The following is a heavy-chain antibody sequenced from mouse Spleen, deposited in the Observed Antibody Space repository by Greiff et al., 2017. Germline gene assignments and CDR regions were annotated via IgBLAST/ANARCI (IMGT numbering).Heavy chain of an antibody. V-gene: IGHV1-7*01. D-gene: IGHD1-1*02. CDR3: ARENGGNYGARAMDY. Sequence: QVHVKQSGAELAKPGASVQLSCKASGYTFTSYWMHWVKQRPGQGLEWIGYINPSSGYTKYNQKFKDKATLTADKSSSTAYMQLSSLTYEDSAVYYCARENGGNYGARAMDYWGQGTSVTVSS. CDR2: INPSSGYT. J-gene: IGHJ4*01. CDR1: GYTFTSYW.